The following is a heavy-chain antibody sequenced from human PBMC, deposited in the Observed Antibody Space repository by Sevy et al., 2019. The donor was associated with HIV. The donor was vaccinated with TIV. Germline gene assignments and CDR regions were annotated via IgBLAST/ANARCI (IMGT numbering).Heavy chain of an antibody. Sequence: GGSLRLSCAASGFTFNSYGMHWVRQAPGKGLEWVAVIWYDGRNNKYNVDSVKGRFTISRDNSKNTLFLQMNSLRAEDSAIYYCARDRGEILRSAFDYWGQGTLVTVSS. D-gene: IGHD3-16*01. CDR3: ARDRGEILRSAFDY. CDR2: IWYDGRNNK. CDR1: GFTFNSYG. V-gene: IGHV3-33*01. J-gene: IGHJ4*02.